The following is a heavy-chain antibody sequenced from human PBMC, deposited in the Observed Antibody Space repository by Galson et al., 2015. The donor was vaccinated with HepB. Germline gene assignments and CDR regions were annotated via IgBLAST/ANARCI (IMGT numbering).Heavy chain of an antibody. D-gene: IGHD6-13*01. Sequence: SLRLSCAASGFTFSSYAMSWVRQAPGKGLEWVSAISGSGGSTYFADSVKGRFTISRDNFINTVYLQMISLRAEDTAVYYCARGTAAAGEYFQHWGQGTLVTVSS. CDR2: ISGSGGST. CDR1: GFTFSSYA. CDR3: ARGTAAAGEYFQH. J-gene: IGHJ1*01. V-gene: IGHV3-23*01.